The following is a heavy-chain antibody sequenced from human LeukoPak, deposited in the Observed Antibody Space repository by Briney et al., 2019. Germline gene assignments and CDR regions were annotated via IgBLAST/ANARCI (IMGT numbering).Heavy chain of an antibody. Sequence: TGGSLRLSCAASGFAFSSQAMGWVRQAPGKGLEWVSVIGDSGDPTYYADSVKGRLTISRDNSKNTLYLQMNSLRAEDTALYYCAKDARRSSGWYFFDHWGQGTLVTVSS. CDR3: AKDARRSSGWYFFDH. CDR1: GFAFSSQA. CDR2: IGDSGDPT. J-gene: IGHJ4*02. V-gene: IGHV3-23*01. D-gene: IGHD6-19*01.